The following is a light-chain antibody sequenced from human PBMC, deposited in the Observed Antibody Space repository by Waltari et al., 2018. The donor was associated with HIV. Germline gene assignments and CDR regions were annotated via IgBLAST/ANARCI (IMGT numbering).Light chain of an antibody. V-gene: IGLV3-21*02. Sequence: SYVLTQPPSVSVAPGQTASMTWGGNNMGGKNVHWYQQKPGQAPVLVVYDNSDRPSGIPERISGSKSGNTATLTISRVEAGDEADYYCQVWDSSSDDWVFGGGTKLTVL. CDR3: QVWDSSSDDWV. J-gene: IGLJ3*02. CDR2: DNS. CDR1: NMGGKN.